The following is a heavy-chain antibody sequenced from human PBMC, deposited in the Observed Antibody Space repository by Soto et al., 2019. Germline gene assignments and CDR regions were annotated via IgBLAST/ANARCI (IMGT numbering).Heavy chain of an antibody. Sequence: GGSLRLSCAASGFTFSSYAMSWVCQAPGKGLAWVSAISGSGGSTYYADSVKGRFTISRDNSKNTLYLQMNSLRAEDTAVYYCAKVGRYIVVVVAATPTFDYWGQGTLVTVSS. CDR2: ISGSGGST. CDR3: AKVGRYIVVVVAATPTFDY. J-gene: IGHJ4*02. CDR1: GFTFSSYA. D-gene: IGHD2-15*01. V-gene: IGHV3-23*01.